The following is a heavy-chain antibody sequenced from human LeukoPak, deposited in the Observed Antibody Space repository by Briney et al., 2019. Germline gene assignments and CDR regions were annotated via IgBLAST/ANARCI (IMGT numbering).Heavy chain of an antibody. CDR3: ARDASGVVPAALDV. CDR2: IRSSSRYI. V-gene: IGHV3-21*01. CDR1: GFTLSSYS. J-gene: IGHJ6*04. Sequence: GGSLRLSCAASGFTLSSYSMNWVRQAPGKGLEWVSSIRSSSRYIYYTDSVKGRFTTSRDNAKNSLYLQMNSLRAEDTAVYYCARDASGVVPAALDVWGKGTTVTVSS. D-gene: IGHD2-2*01.